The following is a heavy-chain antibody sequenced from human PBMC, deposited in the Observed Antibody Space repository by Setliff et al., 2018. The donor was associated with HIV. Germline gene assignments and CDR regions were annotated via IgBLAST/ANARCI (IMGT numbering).Heavy chain of an antibody. J-gene: IGHJ6*02. CDR2: ISAYNGNT. D-gene: IGHD3-10*01. CDR3: ARSPSGYGSGSYYHYYYYGMDV. V-gene: IGHV1-18*01. Sequence: ASVKVSCKTSGYSFIRNGISWVRQAPRQGLEWMGWISAYNGNTNYAQKLQGRVTMTTDTSTNTAYMELKSLRSDDTAVYYCARSPSGYGSGSYYHYYYYGMDVWGQGTTVTVSS. CDR1: GYSFIRNG.